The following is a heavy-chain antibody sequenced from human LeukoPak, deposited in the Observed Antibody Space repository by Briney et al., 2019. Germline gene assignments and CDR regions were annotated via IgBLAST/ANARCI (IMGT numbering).Heavy chain of an antibody. D-gene: IGHD3-10*01. V-gene: IGHV3-11*01. J-gene: IGHJ3*01. CDR2: ISSSGSTR. Sequence: PGGSLRLSCAASGFTFNDCYMNWIRQAPGKGLEWVSYISSSGSTRYYADSLKGRFTISRDNAGNSLYLQMDSLRADDTAVYYCARDRSRMVRGIDALDLWGQGTMVTVS. CDR1: GFTFNDCY. CDR3: ARDRSRMVRGIDALDL.